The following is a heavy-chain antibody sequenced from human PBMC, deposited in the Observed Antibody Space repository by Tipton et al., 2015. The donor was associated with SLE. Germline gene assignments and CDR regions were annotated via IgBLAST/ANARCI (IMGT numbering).Heavy chain of an antibody. V-gene: IGHV4-59*11. J-gene: IGHJ3*02. CDR3: AREEESTSGWGAFDI. Sequence: LRLSCTVSGGSISSHYWSWIRQPPGKGLEWIGYIFYSGSTNYNPSLKSRVTISVDTSKNQFSLKLSSVTAADTAIYYCAREEESTSGWGAFDIWGQGTMVTVSS. CDR2: IFYSGST. D-gene: IGHD6-19*01. CDR1: GGSISSHY.